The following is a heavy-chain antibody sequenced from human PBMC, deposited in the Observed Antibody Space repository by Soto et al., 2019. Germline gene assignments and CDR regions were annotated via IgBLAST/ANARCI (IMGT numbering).Heavy chain of an antibody. CDR2: INPNSGGT. J-gene: IGHJ5*02. D-gene: IGHD2-15*01. V-gene: IGHV1-2*02. CDR1: GYTFTGYY. Sequence: XSVKVTCTASGYTFTGYYMHWVRQAPGQGLEWMGWINPNSGGTNYAQKFQGRVTMTRGTSISTAYMELSRLRSDDTAVYYCARGLAVVVAATRNWFDPWGQGTLVTVSS. CDR3: ARGLAVVVAATRNWFDP.